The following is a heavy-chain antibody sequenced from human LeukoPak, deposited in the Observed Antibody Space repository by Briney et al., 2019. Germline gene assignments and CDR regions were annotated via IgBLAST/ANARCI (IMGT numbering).Heavy chain of an antibody. Sequence: GASVKVSCKASGYTFTSYYMHWVRQAPGQGLEWMGIINPSGGRTSYAQKFQGRVTMTRDTSTSKVYMELSSLRSEDTAVYYCARADIVVVPAATLSYWGQGTLVTVSS. CDR2: INPSGGRT. CDR3: ARADIVVVPAATLSY. CDR1: GYTFTSYY. V-gene: IGHV1-46*03. J-gene: IGHJ4*02. D-gene: IGHD2-2*01.